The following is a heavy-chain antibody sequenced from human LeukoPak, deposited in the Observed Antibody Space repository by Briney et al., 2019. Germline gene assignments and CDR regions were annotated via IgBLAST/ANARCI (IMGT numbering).Heavy chain of an antibody. D-gene: IGHD2-2*01. Sequence: SETLSLTCTVSGGSISSYYWSWIRQPPGKGLEWIGYIYYSGSTNYNPSLKSRVTISVDTSKNQFSLKLSSVTAADTAVYYCARCRENIVVVPAAPEGSYYCYYMDVWGKGTTVTVSS. CDR2: IYYSGST. J-gene: IGHJ6*03. V-gene: IGHV4-59*08. CDR1: GGSISSYY. CDR3: ARCRENIVVVPAAPEGSYYCYYMDV.